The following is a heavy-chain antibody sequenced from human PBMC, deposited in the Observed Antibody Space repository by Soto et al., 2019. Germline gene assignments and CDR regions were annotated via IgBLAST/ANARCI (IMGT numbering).Heavy chain of an antibody. CDR3: ARTSEKGWGSGYGMDV. V-gene: IGHV1-18*04. CDR2: ISGYNGNT. CDR1: GYTFTNYG. J-gene: IGHJ6*02. Sequence: ASVKVSCKASGYTFTNYGISWVRQAPGQGLEWMGWISGYNGNTSYAQKLQGRVTMTTDTSTSTAYMELRSLRSDDTAVYYCARTSEKGWGSGYGMDVWGQGTTVTVSS. D-gene: IGHD3-16*01.